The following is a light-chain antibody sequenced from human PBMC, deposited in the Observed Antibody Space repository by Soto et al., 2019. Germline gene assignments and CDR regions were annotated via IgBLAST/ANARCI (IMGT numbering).Light chain of an antibody. CDR3: QQYNNWPPWT. CDR1: QSVSSN. CDR2: GAS. J-gene: IGKJ1*01. V-gene: IGKV3-15*01. Sequence: EVVMTQSPATLSVSPGERATLSCRASQSVSSNLAWYQQKPGQAPRLLIYGASTRATAIPARFSGSGSGTEFTLTIGSLQSEDFAVYYCQQYNNWPPWTVGQGTKVEIK.